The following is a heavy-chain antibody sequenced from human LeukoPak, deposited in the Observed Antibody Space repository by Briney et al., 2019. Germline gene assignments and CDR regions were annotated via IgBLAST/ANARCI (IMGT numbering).Heavy chain of an antibody. CDR2: IIPILGIA. V-gene: IGHV1-69*04. J-gene: IGHJ4*02. D-gene: IGHD3-3*01. Sequence: GASVKVSCKASGGTFSSYAISWVRQAPGQGLEWMGRIIPILGIANYAQKFQGRVTITADKSTSTAYMELSSLRAEDTAVYYCARDGETYYDFWSGHLNSHYFDYWGQGTLVTVSS. CDR1: GGTFSSYA. CDR3: ARDGETYYDFWSGHLNSHYFDY.